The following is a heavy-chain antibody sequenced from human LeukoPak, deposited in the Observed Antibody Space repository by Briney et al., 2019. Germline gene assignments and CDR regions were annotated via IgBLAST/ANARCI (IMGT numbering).Heavy chain of an antibody. CDR1: GGSFSGYY. D-gene: IGHD3-10*01. CDR3: ARHGSGSGSYSR. CDR2: INHSGST. J-gene: IGHJ4*02. Sequence: SETLSLTCAVYGGSFSGYYWSWIRQPPGKGLEWIGEINHSGSTNYNPSLKSRVTISVDTSKNQFSLKLSSVTAADTAVYYCARHGSGSGSYSRWGQGTLVTVSS. V-gene: IGHV4-34*01.